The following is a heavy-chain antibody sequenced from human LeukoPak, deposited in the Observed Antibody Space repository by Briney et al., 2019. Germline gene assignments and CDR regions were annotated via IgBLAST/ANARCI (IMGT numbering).Heavy chain of an antibody. CDR2: ISYSDTI. D-gene: IGHD2-21*02. Sequence: GRSLRLSCAASGFTFDDYAMHWVRQAPGKGLEWVSGISYSDTIAYADSVKGRFTISRDNAKNSLYLQMNSLRAEDTALYYCAKDYCGGDCYSGWYFGLWGRGTLVTVSS. J-gene: IGHJ2*01. CDR3: AKDYCGGDCYSGWYFGL. CDR1: GFTFDDYA. V-gene: IGHV3-9*01.